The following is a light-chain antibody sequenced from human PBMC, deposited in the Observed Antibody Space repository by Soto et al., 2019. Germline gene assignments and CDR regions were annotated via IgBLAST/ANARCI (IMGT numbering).Light chain of an antibody. CDR2: AAS. V-gene: IGKV1-39*01. J-gene: IGKJ5*01. CDR1: QIIGSY. CDR3: QQSHTTPAIT. Sequence: DIQLTQSPSSLSASVGDRVTITCRASQIIGSYLNWYQQKPGKAPKVLIHAASTLQSGVPSRFSGSGSGTEFTLTISSLQPEDFAIYYCQQSHTTPAITFGQGTRLEIK.